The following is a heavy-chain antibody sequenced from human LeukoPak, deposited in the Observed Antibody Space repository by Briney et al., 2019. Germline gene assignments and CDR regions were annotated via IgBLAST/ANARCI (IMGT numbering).Heavy chain of an antibody. CDR3: TREMVMIDY. D-gene: IGHD3-22*01. CDR2: IKQDGSEK. J-gene: IGHJ4*02. Sequence: AGGSLRLSCEASGFTFSNYWMSWVRQAPGKGLEWVANIKQDGSEKYYVGSVKGRFTISRDNAKSSLYLQMNSLRAEDTAVYYCTREMVMIDYWGQGNLVTVSS. CDR1: GFTFSNYW. V-gene: IGHV3-7*03.